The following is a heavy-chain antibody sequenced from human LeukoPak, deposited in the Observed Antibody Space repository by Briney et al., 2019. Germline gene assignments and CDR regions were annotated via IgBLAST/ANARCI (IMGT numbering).Heavy chain of an antibody. J-gene: IGHJ5*02. CDR2: INPNSGGT. V-gene: IGHV1-2*02. Sequence: ASVKVSCKASGYTFTGYYMHWVRQAPGQGLEWMGWINPNSGGTNYAQKFQGRVTMTRDTSISTAYLELSRLRSDDTAVYYCARAVWELERRRPLSWFDPWGQGTLVTVSS. D-gene: IGHD1-1*01. CDR1: GYTFTGYY. CDR3: ARAVWELERRRPLSWFDP.